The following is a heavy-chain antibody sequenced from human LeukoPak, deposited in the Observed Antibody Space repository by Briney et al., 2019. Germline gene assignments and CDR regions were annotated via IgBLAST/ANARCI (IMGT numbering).Heavy chain of an antibody. V-gene: IGHV4-34*01. Sequence: SETLSLTCAVYGGSFSGYYWSWIRQPPGKGLEWIGEINHSGSTNYNPSLKSRVTISVDTSKNQFSLKLSSVTAADTAVYYCARHGTTVVTFSFDYWGQGTLVTVSS. CDR2: INHSGST. D-gene: IGHD4-23*01. CDR1: GGSFSGYY. CDR3: ARHGTTVVTFSFDY. J-gene: IGHJ4*02.